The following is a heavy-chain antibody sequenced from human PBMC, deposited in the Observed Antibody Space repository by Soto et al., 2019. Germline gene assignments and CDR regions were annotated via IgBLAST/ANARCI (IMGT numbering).Heavy chain of an antibody. D-gene: IGHD3-22*01. CDR1: GGSITSNAYY. J-gene: IGHJ4*02. V-gene: IGHV4-39*01. CDR3: ASSPRYDSSGLVFDF. Sequence: PSETLSLTCTVSGGSITSNAYYWGWIRQPPGKGLEWLGYIYYSGSASYNPSLKSRVTMSVDTSENQFSLKLSSVTAADTAVYYCASSPRYDSSGLVFDFWGQGTLVTVSS. CDR2: IYYSGSA.